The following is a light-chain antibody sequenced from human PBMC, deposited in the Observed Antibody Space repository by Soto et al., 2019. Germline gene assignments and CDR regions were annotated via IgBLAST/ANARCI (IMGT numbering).Light chain of an antibody. V-gene: IGKV3-15*01. J-gene: IGKJ5*01. CDR1: QSISSK. Sequence: EIVLTQSPATLSVSPGERVTLSCRASQSISSKLGWYQQRPGQAPRLLIYGASTRATGIPARFSGSGSGTEFTLTISSRQSEDFAGYYCQQYATWRRNSFGQGTRLEIK. CDR3: QQYATWRRNS. CDR2: GAS.